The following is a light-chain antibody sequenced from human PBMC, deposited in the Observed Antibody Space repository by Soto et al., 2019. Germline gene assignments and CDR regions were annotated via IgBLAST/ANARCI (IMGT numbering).Light chain of an antibody. CDR2: SAS. Sequence: DRVMTQSPATLSVSPGDRATLSCRASQTISSNLAWYQQKPGQAPRLLIHSASTRATGIPARFSGSGSGTEFTLTISSLQSEDFAVYYCQQRSNWPWTFDQGTKVEIK. J-gene: IGKJ1*01. CDR1: QTISSN. V-gene: IGKV3-15*01. CDR3: QQRSNWPWT.